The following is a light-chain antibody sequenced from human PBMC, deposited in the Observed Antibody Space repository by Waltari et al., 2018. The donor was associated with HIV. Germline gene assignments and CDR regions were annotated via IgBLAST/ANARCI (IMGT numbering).Light chain of an antibody. CDR3: QQSYSIPYT. CDR1: QKVRNF. Sequence: DIQMTQSPSSLSASVGDRVTIVCRASQKVRNFLNWYQQKPGKAPQLLIYTASTLQGGVPSRFDGSGSGTDFSLTISSLQPEDFATYFCQQSYSIPYTFGQRTTLEI. J-gene: IGKJ2*01. V-gene: IGKV1-39*01. CDR2: TAS.